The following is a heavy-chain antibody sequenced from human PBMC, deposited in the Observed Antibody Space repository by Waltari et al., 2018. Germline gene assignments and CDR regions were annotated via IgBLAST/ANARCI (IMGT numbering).Heavy chain of an antibody. CDR1: GYTFTRYG. D-gene: IGHD4-17*01. CDR3: ARGAPYGDYLPCDY. CDR2: VSPPNGDT. V-gene: IGHV1-18*04. Sequence: QVQLVQSGAEVEKPGASVKVSCKAIGYTFTRYGISWVRQAPGQGLEWMGWVSPPNGDTEYAQKFQGRVTMATDTFMNTAYMELRSLRPDDTAVYYCARGAPYGDYLPCDYCGQGTLVTVSS. J-gene: IGHJ4*02.